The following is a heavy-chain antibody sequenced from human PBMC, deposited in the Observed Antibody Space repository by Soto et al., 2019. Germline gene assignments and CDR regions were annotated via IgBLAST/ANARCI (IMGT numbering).Heavy chain of an antibody. CDR3: ARLSIAAAGPEDFDY. CDR2: IYYSGST. Sequence: SETLSLTCTVSGGSISSGGYYWSWIRQHPGKGLEWIGYIYYSGSTYYNPSLKSRVTISVDTSKNQFSLKLSSVTAADTAVYYCARLSIAAAGPEDFDYWGQGTLVTVSS. CDR1: GGSISSGGYY. V-gene: IGHV4-31*03. D-gene: IGHD6-13*01. J-gene: IGHJ4*02.